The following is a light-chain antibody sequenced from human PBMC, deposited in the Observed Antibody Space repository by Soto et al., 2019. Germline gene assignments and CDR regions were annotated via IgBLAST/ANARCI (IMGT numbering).Light chain of an antibody. J-gene: IGKJ3*01. CDR3: QQYYTTPVT. CDR2: WAS. V-gene: IGKV4-1*01. CDR1: QSVFYSSTNKNY. Sequence: DIVMTQSPDSLAVSLGERATINCRSSQSVFYSSTNKNYLTWYQQKPGQPPKLLIYWASTRESGVPDRFSGSGSGTDFTLTISSLQAEDVAVYYCQQYYTTPVTFGPGTKVDIK.